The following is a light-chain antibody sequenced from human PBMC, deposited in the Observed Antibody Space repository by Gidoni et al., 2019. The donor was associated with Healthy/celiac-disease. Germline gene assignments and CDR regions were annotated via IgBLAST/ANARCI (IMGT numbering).Light chain of an antibody. CDR1: QSVSSY. CDR2: DAS. Sequence: EIVLTQSPATLSLSPGERATLSCRASQSVSSYLAWYQQKPGQAPRLRIYDASNRATGIPARFSGSGSGXDFTLTISSLXPEDXAVXYXQQXXXWPXXTFXXXTKVEIK. V-gene: IGKV3-11*01. J-gene: IGKJ1*01. CDR3: QQXXXWPXXT.